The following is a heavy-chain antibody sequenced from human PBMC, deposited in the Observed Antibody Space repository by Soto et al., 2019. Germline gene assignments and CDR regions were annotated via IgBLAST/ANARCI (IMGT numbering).Heavy chain of an antibody. J-gene: IGHJ4*02. V-gene: IGHV3-74*01. CDR1: GFSFSSYW. CDR3: ARDVGYCISGVCSA. CDR2: LNGDGATT. Sequence: EVQLVESGGGLVQPGGSLRLSCAASGFSFSSYWMNWVRQAPGKGLVWVSRLNGDGATTVYADSVKGRFTISRDNAKNTLYMQMNSLRAEDTAVYYCARDVGYCISGVCSAWGQGTLVTVSS. D-gene: IGHD2-8*01.